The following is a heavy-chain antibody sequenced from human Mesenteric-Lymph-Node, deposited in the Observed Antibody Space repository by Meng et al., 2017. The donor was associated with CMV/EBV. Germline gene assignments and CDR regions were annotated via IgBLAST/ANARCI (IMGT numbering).Heavy chain of an antibody. CDR2: IYYSGST. CDR1: GGSISSYY. V-gene: IGHV4-59*01. J-gene: IGHJ4*02. CDR3: ARTDCSSSSCSIDY. Sequence: SETLSLTCTVSGGSISSYYWNWIRQPPGKGLEWIGYIYYSGSTNYNPSLKSRVTISVDTSKNQFSLKLRSVTAADTAVYYCARTDCSSSSCSIDYWGQGTLVTVSS. D-gene: IGHD2-2*01.